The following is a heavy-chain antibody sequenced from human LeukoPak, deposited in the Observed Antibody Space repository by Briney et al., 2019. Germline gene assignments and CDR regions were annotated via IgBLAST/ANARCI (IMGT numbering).Heavy chain of an antibody. J-gene: IGHJ4*02. D-gene: IGHD3-3*01. CDR3: ARGTPYYDFWSGYGYYFDY. V-gene: IGHV4-34*01. CDR1: GGSPSGYY. CDR2: INHSGST. Sequence: SETLSLTCAVYGGSPSGYYWSWIRQPPGKGLEWIGEINHSGSTNYNPSLKSRDTISVDTSKNQFSLKLSSVTAADTAVYYCARGTPYYDFWSGYGYYFDYWGQGTLVTVSS.